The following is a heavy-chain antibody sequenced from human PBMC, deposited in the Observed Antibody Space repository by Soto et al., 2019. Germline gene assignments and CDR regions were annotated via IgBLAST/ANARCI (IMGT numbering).Heavy chain of an antibody. CDR2: ISYDGINK. D-gene: IGHD1-26*01. Sequence: PGWSLRLSCAASGFTFISYSMHWVRHAPCKWLEWVAVISYDGINKYYADSVKGRFTIYRDNSKNTLYLQMNSLRAEDTAVYYCARLHAFWSEWELPQSDFDSWGQRNLVTVS. J-gene: IGHJ4*02. V-gene: IGHV3-30-3*01. CDR3: ARLHAFWSEWELPQSDFDS. CDR1: GFTFISYS.